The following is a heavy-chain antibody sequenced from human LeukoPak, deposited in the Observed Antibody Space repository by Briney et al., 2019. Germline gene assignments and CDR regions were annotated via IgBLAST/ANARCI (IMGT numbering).Heavy chain of an antibody. D-gene: IGHD2-2*01. CDR1: GFTFSSYS. V-gene: IGHV3-48*01. Sequence: GGSLRLSCAASGFTFSSYSMNLVRQAPGKGLEWVSYISSSSSTIYYADSVKGRFTISRDNAKNSLYLQMNSLRAEDTAVYYCARAYCSSTSCYDGLFDYWGQGTLVTVSS. J-gene: IGHJ4*02. CDR2: ISSSSSTI. CDR3: ARAYCSSTSCYDGLFDY.